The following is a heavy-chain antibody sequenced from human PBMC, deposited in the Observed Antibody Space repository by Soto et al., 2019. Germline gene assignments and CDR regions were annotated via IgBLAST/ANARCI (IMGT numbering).Heavy chain of an antibody. J-gene: IGHJ4*02. CDR1: GYFFTSYG. Sequence: ASVKVSCKASGYFFTSYGISWVRQAPGQGLEWMGWTSPYNGKTKYAQNFQGRVTMTTDTSTYTAYMEVRSLRSDDPAVYYCARDFGSDLSAPGAVFDYWRQGTLVTVSS. CDR3: ARDFGSDLSAPGAVFDY. V-gene: IGHV1-18*04. D-gene: IGHD3-3*01. CDR2: TSPYNGKT.